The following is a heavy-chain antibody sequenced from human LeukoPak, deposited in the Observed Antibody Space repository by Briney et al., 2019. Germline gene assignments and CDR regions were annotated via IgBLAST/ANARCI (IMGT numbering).Heavy chain of an antibody. V-gene: IGHV1-69*05. Sequence: VASVKVSCKASGGTFSSYAISWVRQAPGQGLEWMGGIIPIFGTANYAQKFQGRVTMTRDTSRSTAYMELSSLRSEDTAVYYCARGRGYSYGYEDYWGQGTLVTVSS. CDR3: ARGRGYSYGYEDY. CDR1: GGTFSSYA. D-gene: IGHD5-18*01. CDR2: IIPIFGTA. J-gene: IGHJ4*02.